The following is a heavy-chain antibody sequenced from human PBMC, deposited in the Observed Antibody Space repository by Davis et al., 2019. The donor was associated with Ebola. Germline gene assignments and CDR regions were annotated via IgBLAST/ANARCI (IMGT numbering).Heavy chain of an antibody. D-gene: IGHD3-3*01. Sequence: ASVKVSCKASGYTFTAHYLHWVRQAPGQGLAWMGWINPNSGDTKYPQKFQVIISMTRETTTNTAYMELTRPTFDDTAVYFCARGSNFWSGYFMAYFDYWGQGTLVTVSS. J-gene: IGHJ4*02. CDR3: ARGSNFWSGYFMAYFDY. CDR2: INPNSGDT. V-gene: IGHV1-2*02. CDR1: GYTFTAHY.